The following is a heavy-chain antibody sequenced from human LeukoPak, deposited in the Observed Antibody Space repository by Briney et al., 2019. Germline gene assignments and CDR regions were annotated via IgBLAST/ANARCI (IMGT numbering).Heavy chain of an antibody. CDR1: GYTFISFD. D-gene: IGHD5-18*01. Sequence: GASVKVSCKASGYTFISFDIDWVRQATGQGLEWMGWMSPKSGNTDYAQKFQGRVTMTRDMSTSTVYMELSSLRSEDTAVYYCARVESGDTANLDYWGQGTLVTVSS. CDR2: MSPKSGNT. J-gene: IGHJ4*02. V-gene: IGHV1-8*01. CDR3: ARVESGDTANLDY.